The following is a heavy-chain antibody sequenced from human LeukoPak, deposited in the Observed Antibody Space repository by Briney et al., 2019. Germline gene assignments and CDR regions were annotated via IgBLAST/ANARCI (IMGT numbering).Heavy chain of an antibody. Sequence: ASLKVSCKASGYSFAGYYLNWVRQAPGEGLEWMGWINPYSGGTSYSQKLQGRVTMTRDTSNTTAYLELNNLTPDDTAVYYCARYPPDDFWGQGTLVTVSS. CDR2: INPYSGGT. V-gene: IGHV1-2*02. J-gene: IGHJ4*02. CDR3: ARYPPDDF. CDR1: GYSFAGYY.